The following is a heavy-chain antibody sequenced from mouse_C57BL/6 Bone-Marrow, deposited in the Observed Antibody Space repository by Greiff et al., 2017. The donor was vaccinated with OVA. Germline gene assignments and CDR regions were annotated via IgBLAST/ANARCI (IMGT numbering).Heavy chain of an antibody. V-gene: IGHV1-19*01. CDR2: INPYNGGT. D-gene: IGHD2-4*01. CDR3: ARPGYDYDGYAMDY. Sequence: EVKLMESGPVLVKPGASVKMSCKASGYTFTDYYMNWVKQSHGKSLEWIGVINPYNGGTSYNQKFKGKATLTVDKSSSTAYMELNSLTSEDSAVYYCARPGYDYDGYAMDYWGQGTSVTVSS. J-gene: IGHJ4*01. CDR1: GYTFTDYY.